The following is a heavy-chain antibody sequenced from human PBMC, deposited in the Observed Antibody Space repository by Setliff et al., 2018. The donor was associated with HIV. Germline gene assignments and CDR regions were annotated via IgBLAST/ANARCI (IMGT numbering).Heavy chain of an antibody. CDR3: ARHSPSDS. Sequence: SSETLSLTCTVSGDSITNDDYYWGWIRQPPGKGLEWIAIIHYNGRTYYDPSLKSRVTIFVDTSKTQFYLKLKSVTAADTAVYFCARHSPSDSWGQGTLVTVSS. V-gene: IGHV4-39*01. J-gene: IGHJ5*01. CDR2: IHYNGRT. CDR1: GDSITNDDYY.